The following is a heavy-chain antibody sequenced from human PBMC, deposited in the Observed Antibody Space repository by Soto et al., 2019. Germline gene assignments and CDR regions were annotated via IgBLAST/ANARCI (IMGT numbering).Heavy chain of an antibody. J-gene: IGHJ4*02. CDR3: EHRVLSKVFGLVTTTAIYFDF. CDR2: IYWDDDK. D-gene: IGHD3-3*01. Sequence: QITLNESGPTVVRPTETLTLTCRFSGFSLTTSGVGVGWIRQSPGKAPEWLALIYWDDDKRYSASLKSRLTITKDPSKNPVVLTVSDLAPTDTATYYCEHRVLSKVFGLVTTTAIYFDFWGQGTPVAVSS. V-gene: IGHV2-5*02. CDR1: GFSLTTSGVG.